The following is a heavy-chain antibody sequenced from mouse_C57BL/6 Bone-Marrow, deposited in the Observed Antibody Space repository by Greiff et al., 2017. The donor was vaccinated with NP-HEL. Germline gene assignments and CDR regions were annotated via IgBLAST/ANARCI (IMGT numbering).Heavy chain of an antibody. V-gene: IGHV1-80*01. Sequence: VQLQQSGAELVKPGASVKISCKASGYAFSSYWMNWVKQRPGKGLEWIGQIYPGDGDTNYNGKFKGQATLTADKSSSTAYMQLSSLTSEDSAVYFCARRVDYGSSFDYWGQGTTLTVSS. J-gene: IGHJ2*01. CDR2: IYPGDGDT. CDR3: ARRVDYGSSFDY. CDR1: GYAFSSYW. D-gene: IGHD1-1*01.